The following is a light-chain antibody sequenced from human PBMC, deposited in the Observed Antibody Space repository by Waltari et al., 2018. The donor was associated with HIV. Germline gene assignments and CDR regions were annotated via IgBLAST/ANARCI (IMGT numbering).Light chain of an antibody. J-gene: IGKJ4*02. V-gene: IGKV1-12*01. CDR3: QQANGFPLS. Sequence: DIQLTQFQSSVPASVGDRVTITCRASQGISTWLAWYQQRPGRAPKLLISAASSLQSGVPSRFSGFGSGTKFFLTIRDLQPEDFATYYCQQANGFPLSFGGGTKVEMK. CDR1: QGISTW. CDR2: AAS.